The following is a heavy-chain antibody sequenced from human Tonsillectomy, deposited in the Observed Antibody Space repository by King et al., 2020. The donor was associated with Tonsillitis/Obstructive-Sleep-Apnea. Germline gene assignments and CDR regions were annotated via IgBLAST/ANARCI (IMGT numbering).Heavy chain of an antibody. CDR2: INPNSGGT. V-gene: IGHV1-2*02. J-gene: IGHJ6*02. CDR3: ARDQVGIAVAGEFFYYYYGMDV. D-gene: IGHD6-19*01. Sequence: QLVQSEAEVKKPGASVKVSCKASGYTFTGYYMHWVRQAPGQGLEWMGWINPNSGGTNYAQKFQGRVTMTRDTSISTAYMELSRLRSDDTAVYYCARDQVGIAVAGEFFYYYYGMDVWGQGTTVTVSS. CDR1: GYTFTGYY.